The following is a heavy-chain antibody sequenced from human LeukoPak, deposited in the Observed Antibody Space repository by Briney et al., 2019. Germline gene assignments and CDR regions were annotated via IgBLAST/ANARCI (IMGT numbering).Heavy chain of an antibody. Sequence: PSETLSLTCAVYGGSFSGYYWSWIRQPPGKGLEWIGEINHSGSTNYNPSLKSRVTISVDTSKNQFSLKLSSVTAADTAVYYCARPSGYVWRSYRYCFDYWGQGTLVTVSS. J-gene: IGHJ4*02. V-gene: IGHV4-34*01. D-gene: IGHD3-16*02. CDR2: INHSGST. CDR3: ARPSGYVWRSYRYCFDY. CDR1: GGSFSGYY.